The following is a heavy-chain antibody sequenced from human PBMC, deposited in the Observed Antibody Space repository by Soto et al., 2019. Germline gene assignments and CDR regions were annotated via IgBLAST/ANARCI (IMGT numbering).Heavy chain of an antibody. D-gene: IGHD6-13*01. V-gene: IGHV3-23*01. CDR3: AKVSSSIWSDAFDI. CDR2: ISGSGGSK. CDR1: GFTFSSYA. Sequence: EVQLLESGGGLVQPGGSLRLSCAASGFTFSSYAMSWVRQAPGKGLEWVSGISGSGGSKYSADSVKGRFTISRDTSKNTLDRLMNSLRADDTAVDYGAKVSSSIWSDAFDIWGRGTMVTGSS. J-gene: IGHJ3*02.